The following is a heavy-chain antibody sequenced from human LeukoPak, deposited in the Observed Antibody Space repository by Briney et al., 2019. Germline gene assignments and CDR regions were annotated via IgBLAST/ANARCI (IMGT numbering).Heavy chain of an antibody. Sequence: SETLSLTCAVSGYSISSGYSWGWIRQPPGKGLEWIGSIYNSRSTSYNPSLKSRVTISVDTSKNQFSLKLSSVTAADTAVYYCARDPRVLWFGELSVWFDPWGQGTLVTVSS. CDR2: IYNSRST. CDR3: ARDPRVLWFGELSVWFDP. J-gene: IGHJ5*02. V-gene: IGHV4-38-2*02. CDR1: GYSISSGYS. D-gene: IGHD3-10*01.